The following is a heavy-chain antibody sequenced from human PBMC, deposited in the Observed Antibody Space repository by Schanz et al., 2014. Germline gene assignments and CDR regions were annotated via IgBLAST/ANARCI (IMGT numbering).Heavy chain of an antibody. V-gene: IGHV4-30-2*06. CDR1: GGSISSGGYS. D-gene: IGHD3-10*01. CDR3: ALREKPYGPFAS. CDR2: IYYSGNT. J-gene: IGHJ4*02. Sequence: LQLQESGSGLMKPSQTLSLTCAVSGGSISSGGYSWNWIRQSPGKGLEWIGYIYYSGNTYYNPSLKSRVTISVARSKNQFPLRLDSVTAADTAVYYCALREKPYGPFASWGQGALVTVSS.